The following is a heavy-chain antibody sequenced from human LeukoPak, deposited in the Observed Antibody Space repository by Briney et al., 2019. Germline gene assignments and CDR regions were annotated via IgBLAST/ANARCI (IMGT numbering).Heavy chain of an antibody. Sequence: SETLSLTCTVSGVSISSGGYYWSWIRQHPGKGLEWIGYIYYSGSTYYNPSLKSRVTISVDTSKNQFSLKLSSVTAADTAVYYCARTVVPADPYFDYWGQGTLVTVSS. V-gene: IGHV4-31*03. CDR2: IYYSGST. CDR1: GVSISSGGYY. D-gene: IGHD2-2*01. CDR3: ARTVVPADPYFDY. J-gene: IGHJ4*02.